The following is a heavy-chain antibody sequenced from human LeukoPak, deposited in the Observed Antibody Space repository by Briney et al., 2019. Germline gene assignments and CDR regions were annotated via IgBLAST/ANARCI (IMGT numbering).Heavy chain of an antibody. CDR3: ARVLYDRADYYYIDY. D-gene: IGHD4/OR15-4a*01. Sequence: ASVKVSCKASGYTFTGYYMHWVRQAPGQGLEWMGWISAYNGNTNYAQKLRGRVTTTTDTSTSTAYMELRSLRSDDTAVYYCARVLYDRADYYYIDYWGQGTLVTVSS. CDR1: GYTFTGYY. CDR2: ISAYNGNT. J-gene: IGHJ4*02. V-gene: IGHV1-18*04.